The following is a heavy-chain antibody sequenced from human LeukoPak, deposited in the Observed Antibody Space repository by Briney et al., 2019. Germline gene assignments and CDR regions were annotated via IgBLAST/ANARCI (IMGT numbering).Heavy chain of an antibody. J-gene: IGHJ5*02. CDR3: AREIVVAATYNWFDP. CDR1: GFTFSSYG. V-gene: IGHV3-30*02. Sequence: PGGSLRLSCAASGFTFSSYGMHWVRQAPGKGLEWVTFIRYDGSNKYYADSVKGRFTISRDNSKNTLYLQMNSLRAEDTAVYYCAREIVVAATYNWFDPWGQGTLVTVSS. CDR2: IRYDGSNK. D-gene: IGHD2-15*01.